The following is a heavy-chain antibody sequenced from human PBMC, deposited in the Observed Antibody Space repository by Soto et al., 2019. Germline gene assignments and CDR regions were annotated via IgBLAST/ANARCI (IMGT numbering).Heavy chain of an antibody. D-gene: IGHD2-15*01. CDR2: ISGSGGST. CDR1: GFTFSSYA. CDR3: AKDPQYCSGGSCYQMNDY. J-gene: IGHJ4*02. V-gene: IGHV3-23*01. Sequence: GGSLRLSCAASGFTFSSYAMSWVRQAPGKGLEWVSAISGSGGSTYYADSVKGRFTISRDNSKNTLYLQMNSLRAEDTAVYYCAKDPQYCSGGSCYQMNDYWGQGTLVTVSS.